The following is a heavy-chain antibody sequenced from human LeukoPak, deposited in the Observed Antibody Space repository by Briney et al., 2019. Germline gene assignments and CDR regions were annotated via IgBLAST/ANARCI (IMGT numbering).Heavy chain of an antibody. CDR1: GGSISSGGYS. Sequence: SETLSLTCAVSGGSISSGGYSWSWIRQPPGKGLEWIGYIYHSGSTYYNPSLKSRVTISVDTSKNQFSLKLSSVTAADTAVYYCASIAVAGTDAFDIWGQGTMVTVSS. V-gene: IGHV4-30-2*02. CDR3: ASIAVAGTDAFDI. CDR2: IYHSGST. J-gene: IGHJ3*02. D-gene: IGHD6-19*01.